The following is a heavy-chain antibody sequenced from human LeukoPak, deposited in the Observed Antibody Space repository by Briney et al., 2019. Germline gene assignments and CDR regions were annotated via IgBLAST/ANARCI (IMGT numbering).Heavy chain of an antibody. D-gene: IGHD4-17*01. CDR2: IYYSGST. CDR1: GDFLSSGDYY. CDR3: ARLCQMTTCAKFEY. Sequence: SETLPLTCTVSGDFLSSGDYYWGWIRQSPGKGLTWIGSIYYSGSTLYNASFESRVTMSVDTSKNQFSLKLRSVTAADTAVYYCARLCQMTTCAKFEYWGRGILVTVSS. V-gene: IGHV4-39*01. J-gene: IGHJ4*02.